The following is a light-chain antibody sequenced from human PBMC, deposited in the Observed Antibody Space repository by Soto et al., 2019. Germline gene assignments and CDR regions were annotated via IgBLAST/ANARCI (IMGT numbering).Light chain of an antibody. Sequence: QSALTQPPCVCGSPGQSVTISCTGTSSDVGNYDRVSWYQQPPGTAPKLMIYEVTNRPSGVPDRFSGSKSGNTASLTISGLQAEDESDYYCSLYTSSSTLVFGGGTKVTVL. J-gene: IGLJ2*01. CDR3: SLYTSSSTLV. CDR1: SSDVGNYDR. CDR2: EVT. V-gene: IGLV2-18*01.